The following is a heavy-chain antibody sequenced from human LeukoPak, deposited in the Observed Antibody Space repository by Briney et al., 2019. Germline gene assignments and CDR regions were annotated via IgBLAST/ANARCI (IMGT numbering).Heavy chain of an antibody. CDR1: GYSISSGYY. CDR3: ARVYYSNSYDYWYFDL. J-gene: IGHJ2*01. CDR2: IYHSGKT. Sequence: PSETLSLTCTVSGYSISSGYYWGWIRQPPGKGLEWIGSIYHSGKTYYNPSLKSRVTISVDTSKNQFSLKLSSVTAADTAVYYCARVYYSNSYDYWYFDLWGRGTLVTVSS. V-gene: IGHV4-38-2*02. D-gene: IGHD6-13*01.